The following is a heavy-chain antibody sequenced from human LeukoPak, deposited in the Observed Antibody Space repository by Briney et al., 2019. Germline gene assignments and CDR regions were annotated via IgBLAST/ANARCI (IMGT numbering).Heavy chain of an antibody. CDR1: GGSISNYY. CDR3: ASAPVLRYFDWLLYGAFDI. D-gene: IGHD3-9*01. Sequence: SETLSLTCTVSGGSISNYYWNLIRQPPGKGLEWIGSISYTGSTNYNPSLKSRVTISVDTSKSRLTLKLSTLTAADTAVYYCASAPVLRYFDWLLYGAFDIWGQGTMVTVSS. V-gene: IGHV4-59*13. CDR2: ISYTGST. J-gene: IGHJ3*02.